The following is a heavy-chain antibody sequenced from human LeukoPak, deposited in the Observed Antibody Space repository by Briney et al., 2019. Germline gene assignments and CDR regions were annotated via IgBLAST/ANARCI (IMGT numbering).Heavy chain of an antibody. CDR1: AGSVSSGSYY. J-gene: IGHJ4*02. CDR2: IYYTGST. Sequence: KASETLSFTCTVSAGSVSSGSYYWSWLRQPPGKGLEWIAYIYYTGSTNYNPSLKSRVTMSVDTSKNQFSLKMSSVTAADTAVYYCARGYYDSSGYFHFDYWGQGTLVTVSS. D-gene: IGHD3-22*01. V-gene: IGHV4-61*01. CDR3: ARGYYDSSGYFHFDY.